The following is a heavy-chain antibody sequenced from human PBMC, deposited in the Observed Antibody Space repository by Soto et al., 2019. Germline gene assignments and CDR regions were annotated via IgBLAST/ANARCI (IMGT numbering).Heavy chain of an antibody. CDR3: ARYVSSRYKNWIAP. CDR2: IWYDGGEK. D-gene: IGHD6-13*01. CDR1: GFTFSSYG. J-gene: IGHJ5*02. V-gene: IGHV3-33*01. Sequence: QVQLVESGGGVVQPGRSLRLSCAASGFTFSSYGMHWVRQAPGKGLEWVAVIWYDGGEKYYADSVKGRFTISRDNSKNTLYLQMNSLSAADTSVYYWARYVSSRYKNWIAPWGQGTLVTVSS.